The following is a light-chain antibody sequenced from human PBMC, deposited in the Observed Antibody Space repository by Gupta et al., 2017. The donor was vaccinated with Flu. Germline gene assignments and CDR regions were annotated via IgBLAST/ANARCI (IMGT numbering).Light chain of an antibody. Sequence: QSALTQPPSASGSPGPSVTISCTGTTSDVGAYNYVSWYQQHPGKAPMLIIYEGTKRPAGVPDRFSASKSGNTASITVSGVQDEEDADYYYTSYASNNNWVFGGGTKLTVL. CDR2: EGT. J-gene: IGLJ3*02. CDR3: TSYASNNNWV. CDR1: TSDVGAYNY. V-gene: IGLV2-8*01.